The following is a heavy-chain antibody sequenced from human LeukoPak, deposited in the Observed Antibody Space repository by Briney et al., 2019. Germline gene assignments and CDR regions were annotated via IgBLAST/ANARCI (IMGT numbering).Heavy chain of an antibody. Sequence: PGGSLRLSCAASAFTSDDYAMHWVRQAPGKGPEWGSGICWNSGSIGYADSVKGRFTISRDNAKNSLYLQMKSLRAEETALYYCAKDFQYYDSRGYLEYWGHGNLVTASS. J-gene: IGHJ4*01. CDR1: AFTSDDYA. CDR3: AKDFQYYDSRGYLEY. D-gene: IGHD3-22*01. CDR2: ICWNSGSI. V-gene: IGHV3-9*02.